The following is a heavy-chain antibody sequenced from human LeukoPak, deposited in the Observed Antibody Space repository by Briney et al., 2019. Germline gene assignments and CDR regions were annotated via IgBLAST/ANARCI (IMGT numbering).Heavy chain of an antibody. J-gene: IGHJ4*02. CDR3: ARAAPYSSVFEEGEDFDY. CDR1: GFRFSSHA. CDR2: ISYDGGNK. D-gene: IGHD6-19*01. V-gene: IGHV3-30-3*01. Sequence: GGSLRLSCAASGFRFSSHAMHWVRQAPGKGLEWVAVISYDGGNKYYADSVKGRFTISRDNAKNTLYLQVNSLRTEDTAMYYCARAAPYSSVFEEGEDFDYWGQGTLVTVSS.